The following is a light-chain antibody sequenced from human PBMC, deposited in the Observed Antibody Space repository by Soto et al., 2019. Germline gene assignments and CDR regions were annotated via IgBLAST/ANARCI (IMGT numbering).Light chain of an antibody. CDR2: NNN. V-gene: IGLV1-44*01. J-gene: IGLJ1*01. CDR3: AAWDDSLNGLV. Sequence: QSVLTQPPSASGTPGQRVTISCSGSSSNIGSNTVNWYQQLPGTAPKLLIYNNNQRPSVVPDRFSGSKSGTSASLAISGLHAEDEADYYCAAWDDSLNGLVFGTGTKVTVL. CDR1: SSNIGSNT.